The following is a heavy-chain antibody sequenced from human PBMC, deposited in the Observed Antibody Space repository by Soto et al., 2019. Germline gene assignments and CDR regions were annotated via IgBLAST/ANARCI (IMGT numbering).Heavy chain of an antibody. CDR1: GGSVTSDEDY. CDR3: ATESGSTYGYFDH. D-gene: IGHD5-18*01. J-gene: IGHJ4*02. Sequence: SETLSLTCTVSGGSVTSDEDYWTWIRQSPGKGLEWIGYISNSGSTGYNPSLKTRLSISVDRSKNQFTLRLTSVTAADTAVYFCATESGSTYGYFDHWGQGTQVTVSS. V-gene: IGHV4-30-4*01. CDR2: ISNSGST.